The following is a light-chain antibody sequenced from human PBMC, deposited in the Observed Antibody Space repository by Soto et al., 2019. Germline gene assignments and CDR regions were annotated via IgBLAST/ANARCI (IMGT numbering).Light chain of an antibody. CDR3: QSYDSSLSSNV. CDR1: SSNIGAGYD. CDR2: GNS. V-gene: IGLV1-40*01. Sequence: QSVLTQPPSVSGAPGQRVTISCTGSSSNIGAGYDVHWYQQLPGTAPKLLIYGNSNRPSGVPDRFSGSKSGPSASLATTGLQADDAADYCCQSYDSSLSSNVFGTGTKVTVL. J-gene: IGLJ1*01.